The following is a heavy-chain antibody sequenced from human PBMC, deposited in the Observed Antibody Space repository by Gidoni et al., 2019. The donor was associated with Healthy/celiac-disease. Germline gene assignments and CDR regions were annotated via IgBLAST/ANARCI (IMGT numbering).Heavy chain of an antibody. V-gene: IGHV4-31*03. D-gene: IGHD2-2*01. CDR2: IYYSGST. Sequence: QVQLQESGPGLVKPSQNLSLPCTVSGGSISSGGYYWSWIRQHPGKGLEWIGYIYYSGSTYYNPSLKSRVTISVDTSKNQFSLKLSSVTAADTAVYYCARAVRGIVVVPAGDLGGYYGMDVWGQGTTVTVS. CDR3: ARAVRGIVVVPAGDLGGYYGMDV. J-gene: IGHJ6*02. CDR1: GGSISSGGYY.